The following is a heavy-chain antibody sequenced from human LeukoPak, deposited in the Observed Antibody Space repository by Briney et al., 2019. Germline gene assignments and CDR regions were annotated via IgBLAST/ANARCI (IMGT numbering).Heavy chain of an antibody. CDR3: ARTTVTRVNDY. Sequence: SETLSLTCAVYGGSFSGYYWSWIRQPPGKGLEWIGEINHSGSTNYNPSLKSRVTISVDTSKNQFSLKLSSVTAVDTAVYYCARTTVTRVNDYWGQGTLVAVSS. V-gene: IGHV4-34*01. D-gene: IGHD4-17*01. CDR1: GGSFSGYY. J-gene: IGHJ4*02. CDR2: INHSGST.